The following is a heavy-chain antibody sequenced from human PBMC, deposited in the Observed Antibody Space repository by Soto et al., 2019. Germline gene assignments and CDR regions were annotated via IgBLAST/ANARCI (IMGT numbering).Heavy chain of an antibody. V-gene: IGHV3-33*01. CDR3: ARDPQRDCSGGSCQDTYYYYGMDV. CDR2: IWYDGSNK. J-gene: IGHJ6*02. D-gene: IGHD2-15*01. CDR1: GFTFSSYG. Sequence: GGSLRLSCAASGFTFSSYGMHWVRQAPGKGLEWVAVIWYDGSNKYYADSVKGRFTISRDNSKNTLYLQMNSLRAEDTAVYYCARDPQRDCSGGSCQDTYYYYGMDVWGQGTTVTVSS.